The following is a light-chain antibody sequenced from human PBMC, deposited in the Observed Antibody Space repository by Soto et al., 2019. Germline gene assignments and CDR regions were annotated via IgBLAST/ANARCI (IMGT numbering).Light chain of an antibody. V-gene: IGKV3-11*01. CDR1: QSVSRY. CDR3: QQRSNWLLT. Sequence: EIVLTQSPATLSLSAGERVTLSCRASQSVSRYLAWYQQKPGQAPRLLIYDASNRATGIPARFSGSGSGTDFTLTISSLEPEDFAVYYCQQRSNWLLTFGGGTKVEI. J-gene: IGKJ4*01. CDR2: DAS.